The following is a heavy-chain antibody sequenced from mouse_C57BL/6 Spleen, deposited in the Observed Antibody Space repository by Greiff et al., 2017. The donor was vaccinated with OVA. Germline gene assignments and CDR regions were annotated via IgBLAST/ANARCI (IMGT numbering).Heavy chain of an antibody. Sequence: QVQLQQSGAELARPGASVKLSCKASGYTFTSYGISWVKQRTGQGLEWIGEIYPRSGNTYYNEKFKGKATLTADKSSSTAYMELRSLTSEDSAVYFCARSTYYYGSSSWYFDVWGTGTTVTVSS. CDR2: IYPRSGNT. J-gene: IGHJ1*03. CDR1: GYTFTSYG. D-gene: IGHD1-1*01. CDR3: ARSTYYYGSSSWYFDV. V-gene: IGHV1-81*01.